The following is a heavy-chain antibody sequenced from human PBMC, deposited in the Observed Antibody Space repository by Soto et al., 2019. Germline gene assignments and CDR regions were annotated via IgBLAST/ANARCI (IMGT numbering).Heavy chain of an antibody. CDR1: GFTFSSYS. D-gene: IGHD2-2*01. J-gene: IGHJ5*02. CDR2: ISTSSSNV. Sequence: GGSLRLSCATSGFTFSSYSMNWVRQAPGKDLEWISSISTSSSNVYYADSVKGRFTISRDNAESSLYLQMNGLRAEDTAVYYCARDSRRVATPAMGSVGFDPWGQGTLVTVSS. V-gene: IGHV3-21*01. CDR3: ARDSRRVATPAMGSVGFDP.